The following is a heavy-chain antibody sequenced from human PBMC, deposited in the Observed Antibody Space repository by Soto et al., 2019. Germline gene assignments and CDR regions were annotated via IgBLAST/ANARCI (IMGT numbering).Heavy chain of an antibody. CDR1: GFTLSSYS. CDR2: ISSDGTET. D-gene: IGHD5-18*01. V-gene: IGHV3-30*04. Sequence: QVQLVESGGGVAQPGRSLRLFCAASGFTLSSYSLPWVRQSPGQGLEWVAAISSDGTETHYADSVKGRFTISRDNSKNTLSQQLNSLRAEDTAVYYCARMFGFSYGPANRGMDVWGQGTTVTVSS. J-gene: IGHJ6*02. CDR3: ARMFGFSYGPANRGMDV.